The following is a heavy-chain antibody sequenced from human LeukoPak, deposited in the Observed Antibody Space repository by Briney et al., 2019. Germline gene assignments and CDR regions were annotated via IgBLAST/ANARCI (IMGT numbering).Heavy chain of an antibody. D-gene: IGHD7-27*01. CDR3: ARVTRAKTAWLELDY. V-gene: IGHV3-30-3*01. CDR2: ISYDGSNK. CDR1: GFTFSSYA. Sequence: PGGSLRLSCAASGFTFSSYAMHWVRQAPGKGLEGVAVISYDGSNKYYADSVKGRFTISRDNSKNTLYLQMNSLRAEDTAVYYCARVTRAKTAWLELDYWGQGTLVTVSS. J-gene: IGHJ4*02.